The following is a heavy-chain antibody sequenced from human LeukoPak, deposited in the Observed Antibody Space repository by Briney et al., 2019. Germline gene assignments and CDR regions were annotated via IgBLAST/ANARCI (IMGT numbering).Heavy chain of an antibody. CDR1: GGSISSYY. V-gene: IGHV4-59*01. Sequence: SETLSLTCTVSGGSISSYYWSWIRQPPGKGLEWIGYIYYSGSTNYNPSLKSRVTISVDTSKNQFSLKLSSVTAADTAVYYCARGNGGYVGYWARELWSPSPQ. CDR2: IYYSGST. D-gene: IGHD2-8*01. CDR3: ARGNGGYVGY. J-gene: IGHJ4*02.